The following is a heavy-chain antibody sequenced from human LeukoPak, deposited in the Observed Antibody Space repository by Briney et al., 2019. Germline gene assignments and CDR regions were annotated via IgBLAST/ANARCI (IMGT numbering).Heavy chain of an antibody. D-gene: IGHD6-13*01. V-gene: IGHV3-23*01. J-gene: IGHJ4*02. CDR2: ISGSGDST. CDR1: GFTFSSYA. Sequence: GGSLRLSCAASGFTFSSYAMSWVRQAPGKGLEWVSAISGSGDSTYYGDSVKGRFTISRDNSKNTLYLQMNSLRAEDTAVYYCAKTRPLDSSSWSHGDYWGQGTLVTASS. CDR3: AKTRPLDSSSWSHGDY.